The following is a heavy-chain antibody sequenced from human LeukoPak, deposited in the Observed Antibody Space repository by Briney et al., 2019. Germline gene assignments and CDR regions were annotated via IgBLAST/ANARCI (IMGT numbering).Heavy chain of an antibody. D-gene: IGHD5-12*01. CDR2: IWYDGRTK. CDR1: GFTFSKYG. J-gene: IGHJ4*02. Sequence: PGRSLRLSCAASGFTFSKYGIHRVRQAPGKGLEWVAVIWYDGRTKYYADSVKGRFTISRDNSKNTLYLQMNSLRAEDTAVYYCARDFEYSSSTGVYWGQGTLVTVSS. V-gene: IGHV3-33*01. CDR3: ARDFEYSSSTGVY.